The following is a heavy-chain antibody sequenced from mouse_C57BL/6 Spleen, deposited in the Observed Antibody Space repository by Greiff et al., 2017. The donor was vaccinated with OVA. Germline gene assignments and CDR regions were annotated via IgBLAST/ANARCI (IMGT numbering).Heavy chain of an antibody. CDR1: GFTFSSYA. Sequence: EVMLVESGGGLVKPGGSLKISCAASGFTFSSYAMSWVRQTPEKRLEWVANISDGGSYTYYPDNVKGRFTITRDNAKNNLYLQMSHLKSEDTAMYYCARALNWDGGNYDMDYWGQGTSVTVSS. CDR2: ISDGGSYT. CDR3: ARALNWDGGNYDMDY. V-gene: IGHV5-4*03. J-gene: IGHJ4*01. D-gene: IGHD4-1*02.